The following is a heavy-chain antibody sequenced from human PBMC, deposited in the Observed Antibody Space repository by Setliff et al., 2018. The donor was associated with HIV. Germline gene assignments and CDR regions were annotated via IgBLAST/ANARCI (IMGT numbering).Heavy chain of an antibody. Sequence: PSETLSLTCTVSGGSISSNSYYWGWIRQPPGKGLEWIGSIYHSGRTYYNPSLKSRVTISVDTSKNQFSLKLTSVTAADMAVYYCARDQPQDYDSLTGYYTGRYFDYWGRGTLVTVSS. CDR3: ARDQPQDYDSLTGYYTGRYFDY. D-gene: IGHD3-9*01. CDR2: IYHSGRT. V-gene: IGHV4-39*07. CDR1: GGSISSNSYY. J-gene: IGHJ4*02.